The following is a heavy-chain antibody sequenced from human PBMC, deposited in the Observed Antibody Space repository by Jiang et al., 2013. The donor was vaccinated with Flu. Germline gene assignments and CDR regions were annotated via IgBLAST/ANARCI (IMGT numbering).Heavy chain of an antibody. CDR3: ATLRGSSYDTYLADY. D-gene: IGHD3-3*01. CDR2: IRFDGSDK. Sequence: VQLLESGGGVVQPGGSLRLSCAASGFSFSYYAMSWVRQAPGKGLEWMASIRFDGSDKYYAESVKGRFTISRDNSKSTLYLQMNSLRPEDTSVYYCATLRGSSYDTYLADYWGQGTLVTVSS. V-gene: IGHV3-30*02. J-gene: IGHJ4*02. CDR1: GFSFSYYA.